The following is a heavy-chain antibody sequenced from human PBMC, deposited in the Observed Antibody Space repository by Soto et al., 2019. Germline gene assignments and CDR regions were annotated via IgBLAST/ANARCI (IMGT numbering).Heavy chain of an antibody. D-gene: IGHD3-16*02. J-gene: IGHJ4*02. CDR1: GGTFSSYA. CDR3: ARTYYDYVWGSYRTPMYYFDY. CDR2: IIPIFGTA. Sequence: QVQLVQSGAEVKKPGSSVKVSCKASGGTFSSYAISWVRQAPGQGLEWMGGIIPIFGTANYAQKFQGRVTINADESTSTAYMELSSLRSEDTAVYYCARTYYDYVWGSYRTPMYYFDYWGQGTLVTVSS. V-gene: IGHV1-69*01.